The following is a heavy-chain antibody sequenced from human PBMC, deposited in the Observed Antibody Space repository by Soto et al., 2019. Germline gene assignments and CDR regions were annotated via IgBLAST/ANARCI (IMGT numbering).Heavy chain of an antibody. CDR1: GFTFSDFT. Sequence: EVHLVESGGGLVKPGGSLRLSCEASGFTFSDFTMNWVRQAPGKGLKWVSSISSGGSFISYAYSVRGRFTISRDNAKNSLFRAGDSVAADYKAFLFWARGSRITFDDWGLGTLVTVSS. V-gene: IGHV3-21*01. CDR3: ARGSRITFDD. CDR2: ISSGGSFI. J-gene: IGHJ4*03. D-gene: IGHD2-15*01.